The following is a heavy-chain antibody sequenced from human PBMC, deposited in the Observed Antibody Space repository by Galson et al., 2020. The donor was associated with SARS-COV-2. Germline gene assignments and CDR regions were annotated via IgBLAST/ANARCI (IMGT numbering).Heavy chain of an antibody. CDR3: ARDGTAMVTNGLDI. CDR1: GYTFTGYY. CDR2: INPNSGGT. Sequence: SVKVSCKASGYTFTGYYMHWVRQAPGQGLEWMGWINPNSGGTNYAQKFQGRVTMTRDTSISIAYMELSRLRSDDTAVYYCARDGTAMVTNGLDIWGQGTMVTVSS. D-gene: IGHD5-18*01. J-gene: IGHJ3*02. V-gene: IGHV1-2*02.